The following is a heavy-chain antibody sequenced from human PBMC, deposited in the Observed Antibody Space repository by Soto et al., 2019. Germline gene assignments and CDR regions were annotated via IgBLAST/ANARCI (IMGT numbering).Heavy chain of an antibody. J-gene: IGHJ4*02. D-gene: IGHD1-1*01. CDR1: GFTFSSYG. CDR3: ARQEFKTIGYGIDY. V-gene: IGHV3-33*01. CDR2: IWYDGGNK. Sequence: QVQLVESGGGVVQPGRSLRLSCAASGFTFSSYGMHWVRQAPGKGLEWVAVIWYDGGNKYYADSVKGRFTISRDNSKNTLYLQMNSLRAEDTAVYYCARQEFKTIGYGIDYWGQGTLVTVSS.